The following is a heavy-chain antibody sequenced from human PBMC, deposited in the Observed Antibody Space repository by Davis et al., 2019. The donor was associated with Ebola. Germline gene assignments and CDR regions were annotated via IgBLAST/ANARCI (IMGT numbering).Heavy chain of an antibody. CDR1: GGSISSYY. CDR3: ARLADYYYYGMDV. V-gene: IGHV4-59*12. CDR2: IYYSGST. D-gene: IGHD6-6*01. J-gene: IGHJ6*02. Sequence: SETLSLTCTVSGGSISSYYWSWIRQPPGKGLEWIGYIYYSGSTNYNPSLKSRVTISVDTSKNQFSLKLSSVTAADTAVYYCARLADYYYYGMDVWGQGTTVTVSS.